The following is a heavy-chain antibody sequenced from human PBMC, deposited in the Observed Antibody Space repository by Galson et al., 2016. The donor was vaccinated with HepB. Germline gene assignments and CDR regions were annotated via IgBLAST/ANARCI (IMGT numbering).Heavy chain of an antibody. J-gene: IGHJ4*02. CDR1: KGTFGTYD. D-gene: IGHD6-19*01. CDR3: GAVTGTGYFEV. Sequence: SVKVSCKASKGTFGTYDINWVRQAPGQGLEWMGRIIPLFGRSFYSQRFHGRVAITADESTATAHMDLTSLTSVDTAVYYCGAVTGTGYFEVWGQGTQVTVSS. CDR2: IIPLFGRS. V-gene: IGHV1-69*13.